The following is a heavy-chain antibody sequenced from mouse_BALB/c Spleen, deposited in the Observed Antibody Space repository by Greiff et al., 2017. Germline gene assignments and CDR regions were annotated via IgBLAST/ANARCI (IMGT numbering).Heavy chain of an antibody. J-gene: IGHJ3*01. CDR1: GYSITSDYA. Sequence: EVQLQQSGPGLVKPSQSLSLTCTVTGYSITSDYAWNWIRQFPGNKLEWMGYISYSGSTSYNPSLKSRISITRDTSKNQFFLQLNSVTTEDTATYYCARSMGRFAYWGQGTLVTVSA. CDR3: ARSMGRFAY. CDR2: ISYSGST. V-gene: IGHV3-2*02. D-gene: IGHD2-3*01.